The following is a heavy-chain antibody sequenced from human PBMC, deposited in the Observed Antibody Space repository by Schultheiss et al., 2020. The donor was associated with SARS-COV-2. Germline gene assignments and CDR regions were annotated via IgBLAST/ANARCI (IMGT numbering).Heavy chain of an antibody. CDR1: GYSISSGYY. D-gene: IGHD5-24*01. Sequence: SETLSLTCAVSGYSISSGYYWGWIRQPPGKGLEWIGSIYHSGSTYYNPSLKSRVTISVDTSKNQFSLKLSSVTAADTAVYYCAREDLQAFYYYGMDVWGQGTTVTVS. J-gene: IGHJ6*02. V-gene: IGHV4-38-2*02. CDR3: AREDLQAFYYYGMDV. CDR2: IYHSGST.